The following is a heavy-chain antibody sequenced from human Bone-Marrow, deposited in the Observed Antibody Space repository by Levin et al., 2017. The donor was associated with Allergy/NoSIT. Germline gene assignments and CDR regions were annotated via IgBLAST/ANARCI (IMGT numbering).Heavy chain of an antibody. D-gene: IGHD2-21*01. Sequence: TGGSLRLSCAASEFTFSTYAMSWVRQPPGKGLEWVSAVSGDAANTYYIDSVKGRFTISRDNSKNTLYLQLNSLRAEDTAIYYCAKHLESQLLFSSVGHDAFDIWDQGTMVTISS. J-gene: IGHJ3*02. V-gene: IGHV3-23*01. CDR3: AKHLESQLLFSSVGHDAFDI. CDR1: EFTFSTYA. CDR2: VSGDAANT.